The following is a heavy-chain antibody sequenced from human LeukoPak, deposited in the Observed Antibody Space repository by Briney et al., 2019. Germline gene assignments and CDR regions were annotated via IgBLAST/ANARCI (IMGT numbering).Heavy chain of an antibody. Sequence: HPGGSLRLSCAASGFTFSSYAMSWVRQAPGKGLEWVSAISGSGGSTYYADSVKGRFTISRDNSKNTLYLQMNSLRAEDTAVYYCARGLEYNWNYWAQRPYAFDIWGQGTMVTVSS. CDR2: ISGSGGST. V-gene: IGHV3-23*01. D-gene: IGHD1-7*01. J-gene: IGHJ3*02. CDR3: ARGLEYNWNYWAQRPYAFDI. CDR1: GFTFSSYA.